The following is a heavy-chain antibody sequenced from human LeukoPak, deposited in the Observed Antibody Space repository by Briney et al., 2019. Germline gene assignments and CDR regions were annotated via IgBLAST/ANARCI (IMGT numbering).Heavy chain of an antibody. CDR1: GGSISSSSYY. J-gene: IGHJ6*02. Sequence: SETLSLTCTVSGGSISSSSYYWGWIRQPPGKGLEWLGSIYYSGRTYYNPSLKSRVTISVDTSKNQFSLKLSSVTAADTAVYYCARLVVAMAGIGDYYHGMDVWGQGTTVTVSS. CDR2: IYYSGRT. V-gene: IGHV4-39*01. D-gene: IGHD6-19*01. CDR3: ARLVVAMAGIGDYYHGMDV.